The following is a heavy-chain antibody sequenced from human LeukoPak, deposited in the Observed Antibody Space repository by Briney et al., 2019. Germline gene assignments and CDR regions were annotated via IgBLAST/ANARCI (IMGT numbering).Heavy chain of an antibody. J-gene: IGHJ4*02. CDR2: IYYSGST. CDR3: ARLGHSSSPGLDY. Sequence: KASETLSLTCTVSGGSISSYYWSWIRQPPGKGLEWIGYIYYSGSTNYNPSLKSRVTISVDTSKNQFSLKLSSVTAADTAVYYCARLGHSSSPGLDYWGQGTLVTVSS. D-gene: IGHD6-6*01. CDR1: GGSISSYY. V-gene: IGHV4-59*08.